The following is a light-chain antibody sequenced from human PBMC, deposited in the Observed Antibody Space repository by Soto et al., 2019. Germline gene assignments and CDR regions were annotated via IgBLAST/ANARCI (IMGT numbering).Light chain of an antibody. J-gene: IGLJ1*01. CDR3: SAYTNTSPLYV. CDR2: DVS. Sequence: QSALTQPASVSGSPGQSITISCTGTSSDVGGYNYVSWYQQHAGKAPKLMIYDVSKRPSGVSHRFSGSKSGNKDSLTISGLQAADDADYYCSAYTNTSPLYVFGTGTNGTVL. CDR1: SSDVGGYNY. V-gene: IGLV2-14*01.